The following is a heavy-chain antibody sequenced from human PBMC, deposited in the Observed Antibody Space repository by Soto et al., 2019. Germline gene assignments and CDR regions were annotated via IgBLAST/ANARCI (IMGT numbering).Heavy chain of an antibody. CDR1: GFTFDDYT. V-gene: IGHV3-9*01. J-gene: IGHJ3*02. D-gene: IGHD6-19*01. CDR2: ISWNSGSI. CDR3: AKDIPHGFISSGWPCNAFDI. Sequence: GGSLRLSCAASGFTFDDYTMHWVRQAPGKGLEWVSGISWNSGSIGYADSVKGRFTISRDNAKNSLYLQMNSLRAEDTALYYCAKDIPHGFISSGWPCNAFDIWGQGTMVTVSS.